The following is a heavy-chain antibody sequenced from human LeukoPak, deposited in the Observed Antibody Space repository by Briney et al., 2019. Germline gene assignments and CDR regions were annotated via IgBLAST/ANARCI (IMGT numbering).Heavy chain of an antibody. CDR2: ISGSGGST. V-gene: IGHV3-23*01. Sequence: GGSLRLSCAASGFTFSSYGMHWVRQAPGKGLEWVSAISGSGGSTYYADSVKGRFTISRDNSKNTLYLQMNSLRSEDTAVYYCARVGGYWGGGGNWFDPWGQGTLVTVSS. CDR1: GFTFSSYG. J-gene: IGHJ5*02. D-gene: IGHD2-21*02. CDR3: ARVGGYWGGGGNWFDP.